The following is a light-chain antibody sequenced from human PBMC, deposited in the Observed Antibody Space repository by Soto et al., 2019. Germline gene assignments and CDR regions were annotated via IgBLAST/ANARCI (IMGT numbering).Light chain of an antibody. CDR1: SSDIGSYNL. V-gene: IGLV2-14*02. Sequence: QSALTQPASVSGSPGQSITISCTGTSSDIGSYNLVSWYQQDPGKAPKLIIYDVSNRPSGISNRFSGSKSGNTASLTISGLQAEDEADYYCSSFTISRNTVIFGGGTKLTVL. CDR3: SSFTISRNTVI. CDR2: DVS. J-gene: IGLJ2*01.